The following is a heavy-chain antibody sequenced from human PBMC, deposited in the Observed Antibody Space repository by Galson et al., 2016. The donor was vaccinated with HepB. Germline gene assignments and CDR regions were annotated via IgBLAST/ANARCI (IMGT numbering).Heavy chain of an antibody. CDR1: GFTFRSYP. D-gene: IGHD5-12*01. J-gene: IGHJ6*02. Sequence: SLRLSCAASGFTFRSYPMHWVRQAPGRGLEWVTVVPHYGNNKYYADSVQGRFTVSRDNSKSTVNLHMSSLRPEDTAVYYLARDLGGYSGYGGNYFGMDVWGQGTTVTVS. CDR2: VPHYGNNK. V-gene: IGHV3-30-3*01. CDR3: ARDLGGYSGYGGNYFGMDV.